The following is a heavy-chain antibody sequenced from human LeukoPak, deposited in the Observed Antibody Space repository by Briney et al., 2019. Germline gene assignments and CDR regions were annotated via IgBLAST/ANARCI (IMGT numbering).Heavy chain of an antibody. Sequence: PSQTLSLTCTVSGGSISSGSYYWSWIRQPAAKGLEGIGRIYTSGSTNYNPFLKSRVTISVDTSKNQFSLKLSSVTAADTAVYYCARDGVGATPRQYYYYYYYMDVWGKGTTVTVSS. CDR2: IYTSGST. CDR1: GGSISSGSYY. CDR3: ARDGVGATPRQYYYYYYYMDV. V-gene: IGHV4-61*02. J-gene: IGHJ6*03. D-gene: IGHD1-26*01.